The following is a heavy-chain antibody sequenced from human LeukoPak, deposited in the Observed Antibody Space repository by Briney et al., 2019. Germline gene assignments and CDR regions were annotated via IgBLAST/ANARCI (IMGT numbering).Heavy chain of an antibody. CDR2: ISSSSSTI. CDR1: GFTFSSYS. J-gene: IGHJ3*02. V-gene: IGHV3-48*01. CDR3: ARDSCSSTSCYGYAFDI. Sequence: PGGSLRLSCAASGFTFSSYSMNWVRQAPGKGLEWVSYISSSSSTIYYADSVKGRFTISRDNAKNSLYLQMNSLRAEDTAVYYCARDSCSSTSCYGYAFDIWGQGTMVTVSS. D-gene: IGHD2-2*01.